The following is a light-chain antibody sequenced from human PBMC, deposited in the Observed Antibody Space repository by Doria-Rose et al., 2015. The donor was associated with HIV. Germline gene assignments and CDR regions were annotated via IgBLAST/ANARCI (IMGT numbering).Light chain of an antibody. CDR3: HQYGTSWT. CDR1: QSFSSTY. V-gene: IGKV3-20*01. Sequence: EIVLTQSPGTLSLSPGERATLSCGASQSFSSTYLAWYQQKPGQAPSLLIYDGSTSATGIPDRFSASGSGTDFTLTINRLEPEDFALYYCHQYGTSWTFGQGTKVEI. CDR2: DGS. J-gene: IGKJ1*01.